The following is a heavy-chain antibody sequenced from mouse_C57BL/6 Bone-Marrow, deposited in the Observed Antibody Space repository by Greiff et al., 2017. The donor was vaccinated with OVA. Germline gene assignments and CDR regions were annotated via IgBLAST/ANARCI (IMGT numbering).Heavy chain of an antibody. CDR1: GYTFTSYW. J-gene: IGHJ3*01. CDR3: ARGSYDGYSAWFAY. Sequence: VQLQQPGAELVKPGASVKVSCKASGYTFTSYWMHWVKQRPGQGLEWIGEIDPSDSYTNYNQKFKGKSTLTVDKSSSTAYMQLSSLTSEDSAVYYCARGSYDGYSAWFAYWGQGTLVTVSA. V-gene: IGHV1-69*01. CDR2: IDPSDSYT. D-gene: IGHD2-3*01.